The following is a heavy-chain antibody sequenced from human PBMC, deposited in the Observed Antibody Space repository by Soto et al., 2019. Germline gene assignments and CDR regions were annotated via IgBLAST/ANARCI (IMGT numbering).Heavy chain of an antibody. J-gene: IGHJ3*02. Sequence: GGSLRLSCAASGFTFSSYWMSWVRQAPGKGLEWVANIKQDGSEKYYVDSVKGRFTISRDNAKNSLYLQMNSLRAEDTAVYYCARWYSSGWAHLSADAFDIWGQGTMVTVSS. V-gene: IGHV3-7*01. CDR3: ARWYSSGWAHLSADAFDI. D-gene: IGHD6-19*01. CDR2: IKQDGSEK. CDR1: GFTFSSYW.